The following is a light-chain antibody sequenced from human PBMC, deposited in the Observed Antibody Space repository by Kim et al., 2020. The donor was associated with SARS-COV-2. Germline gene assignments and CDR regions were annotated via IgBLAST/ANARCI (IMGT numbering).Light chain of an antibody. CDR3: QQYSSSSYT. J-gene: IGKJ2*01. Sequence: DIQMTQSPSTLSTSVGDRVTITCRASQNIGTWLAWYQQKPGKAPKLLIYKASTLESGVPSRFSGSGSGTEFTLTISSLQPDDFATYYCQQYSSSSYTFAQGTKLEI. CDR2: KAS. CDR1: QNIGTW. V-gene: IGKV1-5*03.